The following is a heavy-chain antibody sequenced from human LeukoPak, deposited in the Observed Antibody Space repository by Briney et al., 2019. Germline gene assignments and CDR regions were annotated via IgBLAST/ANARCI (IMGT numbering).Heavy chain of an antibody. D-gene: IGHD1-26*01. CDR1: GYTFSDYY. CDR3: ARIRGGNNYHFDF. Sequence: GASVKVSCKTSGYTFSDYYTHWVRQAPGQGLEWMGWISPNSAATNYARRFQGRVTMTRDTSISTAYMELSRLTSDDTAVYYCARIRGGNNYHFDFWGQGTLVTVSS. V-gene: IGHV1-2*02. J-gene: IGHJ4*02. CDR2: ISPNSAAT.